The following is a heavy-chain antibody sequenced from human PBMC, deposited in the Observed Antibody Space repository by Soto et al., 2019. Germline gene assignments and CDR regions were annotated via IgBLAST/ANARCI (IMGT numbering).Heavy chain of an antibody. D-gene: IGHD1-26*01. CDR1: GYTFSRYG. V-gene: IGHV1-18*01. J-gene: IGHJ4*02. CDR3: ASERKWEPLPY. CDR2: INGNTGHT. Sequence: QVQLVQSGAEVREPGASVKVSCKTSGYTFSRYGITWVRQAPGQGLVWMGWINGNTGHTIYAMNLEDRLTISTDTSTSTASMELRSLKSDDTAVYYCASERKWEPLPYWCQGTLVTVSS.